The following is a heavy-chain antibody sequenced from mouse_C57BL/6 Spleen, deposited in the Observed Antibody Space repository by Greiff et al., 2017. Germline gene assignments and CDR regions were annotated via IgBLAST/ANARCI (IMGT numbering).Heavy chain of an antibody. CDR1: GFTFSSYA. Sequence: EVQGVESGGGLVKPGGSLKLSCAASGFTFSSYAMTWVRQTPEKRLEWVATISDGGSYTYYPDNVKGRFTISRDNAKNNLYLQMSHLKSEDTAMYYCARVSNYVDYWGQGTTLTVSS. CDR2: ISDGGSYT. V-gene: IGHV5-4*01. D-gene: IGHD1-1*01. CDR3: ARVSNYVDY. J-gene: IGHJ2*01.